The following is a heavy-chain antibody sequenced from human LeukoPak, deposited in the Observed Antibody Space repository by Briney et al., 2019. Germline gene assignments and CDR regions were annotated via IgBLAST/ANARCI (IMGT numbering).Heavy chain of an antibody. CDR3: ARGPEFNSGSYPPPFFDY. CDR2: IYSGGGT. V-gene: IGHV3-66*01. J-gene: IGHJ4*02. D-gene: IGHD1-26*01. CDR1: GFTFSTYS. Sequence: GGSLRLSCAASGFTFSTYSMNWVRQAPGKGLEWVSLIYSGGGTYYADSVKGRFTISRDNSKNTVYLQMNSLRAEDTAVYYCARGPEFNSGSYPPPFFDYWGQGTLVTVSS.